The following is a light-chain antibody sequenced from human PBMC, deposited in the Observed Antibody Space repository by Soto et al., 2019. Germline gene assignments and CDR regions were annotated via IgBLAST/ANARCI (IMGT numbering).Light chain of an antibody. CDR2: KAS. J-gene: IGKJ1*01. CDR3: HSGT. V-gene: IGKV1-5*03. Sequence: DIQMTQSPSTLSASVGDRVTITCRASQSIRSWLAWYQQKPGKAPKLLIYKASSLESGVPSRFSGSGSGTEFTLTISSLQPDDFATYYCHSGTFGQGTKVEIK. CDR1: QSIRSW.